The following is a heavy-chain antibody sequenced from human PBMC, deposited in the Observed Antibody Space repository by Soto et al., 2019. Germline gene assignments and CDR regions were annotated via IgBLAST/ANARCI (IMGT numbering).Heavy chain of an antibody. J-gene: IGHJ6*02. Sequence: QVQLVQSGAEVKKPGASVKVSCKASGYTFTSYDINWVRQATGQGLEWMGWMNPNSGNTGYAQKFQGRDTMTRNTSRRTAYMELRGLRSEHTAVYYCARWPDGYYYYGMDVWGQGTTVTVSS. V-gene: IGHV1-8*01. CDR1: GYTFTSYD. CDR2: MNPNSGNT. CDR3: ARWPDGYYYYGMDV.